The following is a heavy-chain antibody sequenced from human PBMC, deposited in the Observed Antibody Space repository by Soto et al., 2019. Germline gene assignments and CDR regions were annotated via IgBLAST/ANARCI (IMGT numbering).Heavy chain of an antibody. CDR3: ARLLVGATFCFQH. D-gene: IGHD1-26*01. CDR1: GGSFSSSNW. J-gene: IGHJ1*01. CDR2: IYHTGST. V-gene: IGHV4-4*02. Sequence: SETLSLTCAVSGGSFSSSNWWSWVRQPPGKGLEWIGEIYHTGSTNYNPSLKSRVTISVDKSKNQFSLKLSSVTAADTAVYYCARLLVGATFCFQHWGQGTLVTVSS.